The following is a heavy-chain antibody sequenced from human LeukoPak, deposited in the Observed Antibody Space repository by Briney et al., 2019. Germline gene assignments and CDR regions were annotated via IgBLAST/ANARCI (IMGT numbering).Heavy chain of an antibody. V-gene: IGHV3-23*01. J-gene: IGHJ6*03. D-gene: IGHD3-10*01. CDR3: AKGRGPAYYYGSGSPWHYMDV. CDR1: GFTFSSYA. CDR2: ISGSGGST. Sequence: PGGSLRLSCAASGFTFSSYAMSWVRQAPGKGLEWVSAISGSGGSTYHADSVKGRFTISRDNSKNTLYLQMNSLRAEDTAVYYCAKGRGPAYYYGSGSPWHYMDVWGKGTTVTVSS.